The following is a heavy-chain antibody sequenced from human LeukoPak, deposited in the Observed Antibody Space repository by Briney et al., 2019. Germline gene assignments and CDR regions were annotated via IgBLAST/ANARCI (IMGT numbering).Heavy chain of an antibody. D-gene: IGHD3-22*01. CDR1: GFTFSSYA. CDR2: ISYDGSNK. V-gene: IGHV3-30*04. J-gene: IGHJ3*02. Sequence: GGSLRLSCAASGFTFSSYAMHWVRQAPGKGLEWVAVISYDGSNKYYADSVKGRFTISRDNSKNTLYLQMNSLRAEDTAVYYCARDNYYDSSGYGFGAFDIWGQGTTVTVSS. CDR3: ARDNYYDSSGYGFGAFDI.